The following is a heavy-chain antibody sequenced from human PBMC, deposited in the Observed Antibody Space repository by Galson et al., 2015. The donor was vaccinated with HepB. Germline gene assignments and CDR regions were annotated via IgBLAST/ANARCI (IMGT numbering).Heavy chain of an antibody. CDR2: INHSGST. CDR3: ASSANLLWFGERNYYFDY. Sequence: ETLSLTCAVYGGSFSGYYWSWIRQPPGKGLEWLGEINHSGSTNYNPSLKSRVTISVDTSKNQFSLKLSSVTAADTAVYYCASSANLLWFGERNYYFDYWGQGTLVTVSS. J-gene: IGHJ4*02. V-gene: IGHV4-34*01. CDR1: GGSFSGYY. D-gene: IGHD3-10*01.